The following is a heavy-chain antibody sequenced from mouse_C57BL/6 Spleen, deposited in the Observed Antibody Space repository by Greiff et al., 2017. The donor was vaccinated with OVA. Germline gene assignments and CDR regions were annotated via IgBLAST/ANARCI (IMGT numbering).Heavy chain of an antibody. CDR1: GFTFSDYG. Sequence: EVQLKESGGGLVKPGGSLKLSCAASGFTFSDYGMHWVRQAPEKGLEWVAYISSGSSTIYYADTVKGRFTISRDNAKNTLFLQMTSLRSEDTAMYYCARWLPSMDYWGQGTSVTVSS. CDR2: ISSGSSTI. J-gene: IGHJ4*01. D-gene: IGHD2-2*01. CDR3: ARWLPSMDY. V-gene: IGHV5-17*01.